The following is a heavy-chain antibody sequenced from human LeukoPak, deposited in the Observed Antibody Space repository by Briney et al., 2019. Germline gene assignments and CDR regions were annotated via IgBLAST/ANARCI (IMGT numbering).Heavy chain of an antibody. D-gene: IGHD1-1*01. Sequence: SQTLSLTCAISGDSVSSNSAAWNWIRQSPSRGLEWLGRTYYRSKWYNDYAVSVKSRITINPDTSKNQFSLQLNSVTPEDTAVYYCTREMVQLERRGADAFDIWGQGTMVTVSS. J-gene: IGHJ3*02. V-gene: IGHV6-1*01. CDR3: TREMVQLERRGADAFDI. CDR1: GDSVSSNSAA. CDR2: TYYRSKWYN.